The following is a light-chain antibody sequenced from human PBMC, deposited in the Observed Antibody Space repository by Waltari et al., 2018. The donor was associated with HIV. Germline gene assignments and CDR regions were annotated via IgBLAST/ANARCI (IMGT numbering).Light chain of an antibody. V-gene: IGLV4-69*01. J-gene: IGLJ3*02. CDR3: QTWGTGIRV. CDR1: SGHSSYA. Sequence: QVVLTQSPSASASLGASVKLTCTLSSGHSSYAIAWHQKQPQTGPRNLMNHNSDGSHRKGDGIPYRFTGSSSGAERYLTIPRLQSEDEADYYCQTWGTGIRVFGGGTKLTVL. CDR2: HNSDGSH.